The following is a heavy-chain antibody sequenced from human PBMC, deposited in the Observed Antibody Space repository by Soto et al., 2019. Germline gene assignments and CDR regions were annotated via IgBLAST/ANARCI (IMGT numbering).Heavy chain of an antibody. CDR2: VSASGSIT. D-gene: IGHD2-15*01. CDR1: GFTFSNYD. Sequence: EVQMLESGGGLVQPGGSLGLSCAASGFTFSNYDMNWVRQAPGKGLEWVSGVSASGSITSYSDSAKGRFTISRDNAKNTMFLQMNSLRAEDTAVYFCAKGDCNGGRCYRGFDHWGQGTLVTVSS. J-gene: IGHJ4*02. CDR3: AKGDCNGGRCYRGFDH. V-gene: IGHV3-23*01.